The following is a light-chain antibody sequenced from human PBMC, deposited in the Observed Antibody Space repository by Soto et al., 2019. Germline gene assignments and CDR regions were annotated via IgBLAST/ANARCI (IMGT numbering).Light chain of an antibody. CDR1: RTVSRN. V-gene: IGKV3-15*01. J-gene: IGKJ2*01. Sequence: EIVMTQSPDSLSVSPGERATLSCRASRTVSRNLAWYQQKPGQAPRLLIEAASRRAAGIPARFSGSGSETEFTLTINNLQSEDSAVYYCQHYTTWPYTFGQGTRLEIK. CDR2: AAS. CDR3: QHYTTWPYT.